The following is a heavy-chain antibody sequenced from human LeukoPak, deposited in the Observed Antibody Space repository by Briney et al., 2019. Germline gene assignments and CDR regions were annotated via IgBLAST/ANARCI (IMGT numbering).Heavy chain of an antibody. J-gene: IGHJ4*02. Sequence: ASVKVSCKASRYTFTSYDINWVRQAPGQGLEWMGWMNPNSGNTGYAQKFQGRVTMTRNTSISTAYMELSRLRSDDTAVYYCARGSDDFWSGYSPSYWGQGTLVTVSS. CDR3: ARGSDDFWSGYSPSY. D-gene: IGHD3-3*01. CDR1: RYTFTSYD. V-gene: IGHV1-8*01. CDR2: MNPNSGNT.